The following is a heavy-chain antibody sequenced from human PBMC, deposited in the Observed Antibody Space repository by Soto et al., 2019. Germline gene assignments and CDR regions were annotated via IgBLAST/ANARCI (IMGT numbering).Heavy chain of an antibody. V-gene: IGHV1-3*04. CDR2: INTAKETT. Sequence: QVQLVQSGAEVKKPGASVKVSCRASGYTFSSYAIHWVRQAPGQRLEWVGWINTAKETTKYSQKFQGRVTITRDTSATIVYMDLSSLRSEDTAVYYCARGNSWSYFDQWGQGTQVTVSS. CDR3: ARGNSWSYFDQ. J-gene: IGHJ4*02. CDR1: GYTFSSYA. D-gene: IGHD6-13*01.